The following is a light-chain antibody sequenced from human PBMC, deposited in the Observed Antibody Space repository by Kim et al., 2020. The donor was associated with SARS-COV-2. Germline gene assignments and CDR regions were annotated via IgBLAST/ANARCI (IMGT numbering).Light chain of an antibody. CDR3: HHYGSSPRT. J-gene: IGKJ1*01. V-gene: IGKV3-20*01. CDR2: GAS. Sequence: EIVLTQSPGTLSLSPGERATLSCRASQSVSSSYLAWYQQKPGQAPRLLIYGASNRATGIPDRFSGSGSGTDFTLTISRLEPEDFAVHYCHHYGSSPRTFGQGTKVDIK. CDR1: QSVSSSY.